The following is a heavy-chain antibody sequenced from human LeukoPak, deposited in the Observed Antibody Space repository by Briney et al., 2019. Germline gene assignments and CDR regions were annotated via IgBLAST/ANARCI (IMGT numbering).Heavy chain of an antibody. CDR1: GFTFSSYA. CDR3: AKDLGYSSSTSCYNRYFQH. J-gene: IGHJ1*01. V-gene: IGHV3-23*01. Sequence: PGGSLRLSCAASGFTFSSYAMSWVRQAPGKGLEWVSAISGSGGSTYYADSVKGRFTISRDNSKNTLYLQMNSLRAEDTAVYYCAKDLGYSSSTSCYNRYFQHWGQGTLVTVSS. CDR2: ISGSGGST. D-gene: IGHD2-2*02.